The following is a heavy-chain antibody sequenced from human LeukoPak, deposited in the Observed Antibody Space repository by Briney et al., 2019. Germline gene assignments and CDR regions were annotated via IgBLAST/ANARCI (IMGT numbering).Heavy chain of an antibody. CDR2: ISSSSSYI. V-gene: IGHV3-21*01. CDR3: ARDGVSGSYYDY. CDR1: GFTFSSYA. J-gene: IGHJ4*02. Sequence: KSGGSLRLSCAASGFTFSSYAMSWVRQAPGKGLEWVSSISSSSSYIYYADSVKGRFTISRDNAKNSLYLQMNSLRAEDTAVYYCARDGVSGSYYDYWGQGTLVTVSS. D-gene: IGHD1-26*01.